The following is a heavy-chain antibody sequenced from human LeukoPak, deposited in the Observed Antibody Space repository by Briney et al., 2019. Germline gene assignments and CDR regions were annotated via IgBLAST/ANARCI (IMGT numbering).Heavy chain of an antibody. D-gene: IGHD2-8*02. CDR3: ARPPLIWSDAFDI. V-gene: IGHV4-39*01. J-gene: IGHJ3*02. Sequence: PTQSLSPTYTVARASISSSSYYWGWIRQPPGKGLEWIGSIYYSGSTYYNPSLKSRVTISVDTSKNQFSLKLSSVTAADTAVYYCARPPLIWSDAFDIWGQGTMVTVSS. CDR1: RASISSSSYY. CDR2: IYYSGST.